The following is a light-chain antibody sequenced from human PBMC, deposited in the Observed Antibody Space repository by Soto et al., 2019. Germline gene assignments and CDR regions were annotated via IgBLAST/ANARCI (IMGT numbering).Light chain of an antibody. CDR3: QHRSHWPPSIT. CDR1: QSVSSY. CDR2: DAS. Sequence: EIVLTQSPATLSLSPGERATLSCRASQSVSSYLAWYQQKPGQAPRLLIYDASNRATGIPARFSGSGSGTDFTLTISSLEPEDFAVYYCQHRSHWPPSITFGQGTRLEIK. J-gene: IGKJ5*01. V-gene: IGKV3-11*01.